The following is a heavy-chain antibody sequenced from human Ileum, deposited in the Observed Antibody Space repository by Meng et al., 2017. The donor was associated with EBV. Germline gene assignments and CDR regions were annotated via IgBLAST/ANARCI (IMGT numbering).Heavy chain of an antibody. J-gene: IGHJ4*02. CDR3: ARDMAIAGIHGGDYFDY. Sequence: QVPRQDSGHGWVKPSGTLSLSCAVSGDSIVTSNSYWGWLRQPPGMRLEWIGSIYQSGSTRYNPSLKNRATISLDTSKNRFSLKLTSVTDADTAIYYCARDMAIAGIHGGDYFDYWGQGTLVTVSS. CDR1: GDSIVTSNSY. D-gene: IGHD4-23*01. CDR2: IYQSGST. V-gene: IGHV4-39*07.